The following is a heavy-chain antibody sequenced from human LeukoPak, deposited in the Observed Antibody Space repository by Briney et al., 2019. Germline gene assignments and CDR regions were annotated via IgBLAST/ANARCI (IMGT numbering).Heavy chain of an antibody. J-gene: IGHJ4*02. D-gene: IGHD3-22*01. CDR2: INPNSGGT. CDR1: GYTFTGYY. V-gene: IGHV1-2*02. CDR3: ARVKNYYDSSGYLYYFDY. Sequence: ASVKVSCKASGYTFTGYYIHWVRQAPGQGLEWMGWINPNSGGTNYAQKFQGRVTMTRDTSISTAYMELSRLRSDDTAVCCCARVKNYYDSSGYLYYFDYWGQGTLVTVSS.